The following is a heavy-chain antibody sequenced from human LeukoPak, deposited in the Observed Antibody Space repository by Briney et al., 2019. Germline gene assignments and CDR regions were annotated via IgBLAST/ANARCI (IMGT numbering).Heavy chain of an antibody. V-gene: IGHV3-21*01. D-gene: IGHD3-22*01. CDR2: IISSSSYI. CDR3: ARDPYYYDSSGYYHFDY. J-gene: IGHJ4*02. CDR1: GFTFSSYS. Sequence: GGSLRLSCAASGFTFSSYSMNWVRQAPGKGLEWVSSIISSSSYIYYADSVKGRFTISRDNAKNSLYLQMNSLRAEDTAVYSCARDPYYYDSSGYYHFDYWGQGTLVTVSS.